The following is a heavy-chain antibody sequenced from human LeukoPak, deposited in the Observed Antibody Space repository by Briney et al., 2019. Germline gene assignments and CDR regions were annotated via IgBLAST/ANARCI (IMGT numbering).Heavy chain of an antibody. CDR1: GFTFSSYA. J-gene: IGHJ4*02. Sequence: GGSLRPSCAAPGFTFSSYAMTWVRQAPGKGLEWVSTISGSGGSTYYADSVKGRFTISRDNSKNTLYLQMNSLRAEDTAMYYCTKDRLTGYSFGSSYFDYWGQGTLVTVSS. D-gene: IGHD5-18*01. CDR3: TKDRLTGYSFGSSYFDY. CDR2: ISGSGGST. V-gene: IGHV3-23*01.